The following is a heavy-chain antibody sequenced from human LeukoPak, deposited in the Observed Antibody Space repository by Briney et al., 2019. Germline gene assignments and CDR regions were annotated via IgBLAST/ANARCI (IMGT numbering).Heavy chain of an antibody. D-gene: IGHD6-19*01. Sequence: PGGSLRLSCAASGFTFSSCAMTWVRQATWRWLEGVSGISNNSGRTTYADSVKGRFTISRDNSKNTLYLQMNSLTSEDTALYYCAKESRQWLGGNYDYWGQGTLVTVS. CDR2: ISNNSGRT. J-gene: IGHJ4*02. CDR3: AKESRQWLGGNYDY. V-gene: IGHV3-23*01. CDR1: GFTFSSCA.